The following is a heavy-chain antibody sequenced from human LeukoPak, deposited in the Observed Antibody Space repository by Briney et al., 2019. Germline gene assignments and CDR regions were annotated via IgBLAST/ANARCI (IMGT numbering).Heavy chain of an antibody. CDR2: ISSSGSTI. CDR3: ARDPITGDYFDY. Sequence: GGSLRLSCAASGFTFSSYEMNWVRQAPGKGLEWVSYISSSGSTIYYPDSVKGRFTISRDNAKNSLYLQMNSLRAEDTAVYYCARDPITGDYFDYWGQGTLVTVSS. J-gene: IGHJ4*02. CDR1: GFTFSSYE. V-gene: IGHV3-48*03. D-gene: IGHD7-27*01.